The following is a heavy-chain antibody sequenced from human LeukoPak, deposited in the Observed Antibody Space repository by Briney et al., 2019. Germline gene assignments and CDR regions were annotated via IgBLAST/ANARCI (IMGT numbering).Heavy chain of an antibody. D-gene: IGHD2-15*01. CDR2: IYGDGSFT. Sequence: GGSLRLSCAASGFTFSNFWMHWVRQAPGKGLVWVALIYGDGSFTRYADSVKGRFTISRDNAKNTLYLQMNSLRAEDTAVYYCAKAEGYCSGTWCFRWFDWWGQGTLVTVSS. J-gene: IGHJ4*02. CDR1: GFTFSNFW. V-gene: IGHV3-74*01. CDR3: AKAEGYCSGTWCFRWFDW.